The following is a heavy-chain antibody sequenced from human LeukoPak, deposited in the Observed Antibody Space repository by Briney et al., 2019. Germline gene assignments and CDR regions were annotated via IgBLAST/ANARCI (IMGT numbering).Heavy chain of an antibody. CDR3: ARQAYCGGDCYSGGGGWFDP. CDR2: IYPGDSDT. J-gene: IGHJ5*02. D-gene: IGHD2-21*02. Sequence: GESLKISCKGSGYSFTSYWIGWVRQMPGKGLEWMGIIYPGDSDTRYSPSFQGQVTISADQSISTAYLQWSSLKASDTAMYYCARQAYCGGDCYSGGGGWFDPWGQGTLVTVSS. V-gene: IGHV5-51*01. CDR1: GYSFTSYW.